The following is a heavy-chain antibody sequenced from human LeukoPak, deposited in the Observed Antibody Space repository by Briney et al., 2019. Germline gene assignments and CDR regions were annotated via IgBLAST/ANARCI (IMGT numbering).Heavy chain of an antibody. CDR3: ARERLTAMVVDY. J-gene: IGHJ4*02. CDR1: GYTFTGYY. V-gene: IGHV1-2*02. Sequence: ASVKVSCKASGYTFTGYYMHWVRQTPGQGLEWMGWINPNSGGTNYAQKFQGRVTMTRDTSISTAYMELSRLRSDDTAVYYCARERLTAMVVDYWGQGTLVTVSS. CDR2: INPNSGGT. D-gene: IGHD5-18*01.